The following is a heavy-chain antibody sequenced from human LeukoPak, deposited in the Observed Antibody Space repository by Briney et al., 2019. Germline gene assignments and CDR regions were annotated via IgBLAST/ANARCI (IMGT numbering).Heavy chain of an antibody. J-gene: IGHJ6*03. CDR3: ARGTYYHGSGSYIHYYMDI. CDR2: IYYSGST. Sequence: SETLSLTCTVSGGSISSYYWSWIRQPPGKGLEWIGYIYYSGSTNYNPSLKSRVTISVDTSKNQFSLKLSSVTAADTAVYYCARGTYYHGSGSYIHYYMDIWGKGTTVTVSS. D-gene: IGHD3-10*01. CDR1: GGSISSYY. V-gene: IGHV4-59*01.